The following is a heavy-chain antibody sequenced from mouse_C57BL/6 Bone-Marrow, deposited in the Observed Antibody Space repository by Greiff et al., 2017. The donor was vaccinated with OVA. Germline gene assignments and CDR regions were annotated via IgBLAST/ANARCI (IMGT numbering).Heavy chain of an antibody. CDR2: INPYNGGT. CDR3: ARAPYDGYTGYAMDY. D-gene: IGHD2-3*01. CDR1: GYTFTDYY. V-gene: IGHV1-19*01. Sequence: VQLKESGPVLVKPGASVKMSCKASGYTFTDYYMNWVKQSHGKSLEWIGVINPYNGGTSYNQKFKGKATLTVDKSSSTAYMELNSLTSEDSAVYYCARAPYDGYTGYAMDYWGQGTSVTVSS. J-gene: IGHJ4*01.